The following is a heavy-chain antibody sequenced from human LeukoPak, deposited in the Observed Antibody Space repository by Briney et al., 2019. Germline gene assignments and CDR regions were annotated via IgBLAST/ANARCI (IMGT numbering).Heavy chain of an antibody. CDR1: GYTFTGYY. D-gene: IGHD5-12*01. V-gene: IGHV1-2*02. J-gene: IGHJ4*02. Sequence: GASVKVSCKASGYTFTGYYIHWVRQAPGQGLEWMGWINPNSGGRNYAQKFQGRVTMTRDTSTTYMELSRLTSDDTAVYYCARAYSGYEAFDYWGQGTVVTVSS. CDR2: INPNSGGR. CDR3: ARAYSGYEAFDY.